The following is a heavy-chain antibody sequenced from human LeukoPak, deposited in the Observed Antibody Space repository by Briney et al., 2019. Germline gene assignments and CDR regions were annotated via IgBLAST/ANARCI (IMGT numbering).Heavy chain of an antibody. CDR2: IYYSGST. CDR3: ARDRDAMANWFDP. J-gene: IGHJ5*02. V-gene: IGHV4-59*01. CDR1: GGSISSYY. Sequence: SETLSLTCTVSGGSISSYYWSWIRQPPGKGLEWIGYIYYSGSTNYNPSLKSRVTISVDTSKNQFSLKLSSVTAADTAVYYCARDRDAMANWFDPWGQGTLVTVSS. D-gene: IGHD2-2*01.